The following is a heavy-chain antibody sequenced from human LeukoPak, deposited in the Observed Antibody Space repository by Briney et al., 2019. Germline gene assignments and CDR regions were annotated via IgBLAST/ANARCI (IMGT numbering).Heavy chain of an antibody. Sequence: TGGSLRLSCVASGFTFDDHGMTWVRQAPGKGLEWVSGINWKGTNIDYAGSVKGRFTISRDNANNSLYLQMNSLRVEDTALYYCVRVCTAAPLWHLDYWGQGILVTVSS. D-gene: IGHD2-2*01. CDR2: INWKGTNI. CDR3: VRVCTAAPLWHLDY. CDR1: GFTFDDHG. V-gene: IGHV3-20*04. J-gene: IGHJ4*02.